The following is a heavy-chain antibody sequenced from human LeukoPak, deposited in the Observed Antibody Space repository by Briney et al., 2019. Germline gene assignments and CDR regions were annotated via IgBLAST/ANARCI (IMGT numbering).Heavy chain of an antibody. Sequence: GASVKVSCKVSGYTLTELSMHWVRQAPGQGLEWMGIINPSGGSTSYAQKFQGRVTMTRDTSTSTVYMELSSLRSEDTAVYYCAREPLRRVAGNQYYFDYWGQGTLVTVSS. V-gene: IGHV1-46*01. J-gene: IGHJ4*02. CDR3: AREPLRRVAGNQYYFDY. CDR2: INPSGGST. CDR1: GYTLTELS. D-gene: IGHD6-19*01.